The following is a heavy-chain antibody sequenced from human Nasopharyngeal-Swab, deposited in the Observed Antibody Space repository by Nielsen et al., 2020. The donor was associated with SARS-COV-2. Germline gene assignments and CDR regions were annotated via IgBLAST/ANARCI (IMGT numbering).Heavy chain of an antibody. D-gene: IGHD4-11*01. V-gene: IGHV3-23*01. CDR2: ISGSGGST. Sequence: GGSLRLSCAASGFTFSSYAMSWVRQAPGKGLEWVSAISGSGGSTYYADSVKGRFTVSRDNSKNTLYLQMNSLRAEDTAVYYCAKDPDYSNLNWFDPWGQGTLVTVSS. CDR3: AKDPDYSNLNWFDP. CDR1: GFTFSSYA. J-gene: IGHJ5*02.